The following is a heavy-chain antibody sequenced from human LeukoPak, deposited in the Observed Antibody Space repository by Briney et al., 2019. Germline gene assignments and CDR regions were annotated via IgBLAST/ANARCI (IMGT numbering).Heavy chain of an antibody. CDR3: ARVGDCGRASCYAIDY. CDR1: GFTVSSTY. V-gene: IGHV3-66*01. Sequence: GGSLRLSCAAPGFTVSSTYMSWVRQAPGKGLEWVSIIYSGGSTYYTDSVRGRFIISRDISKNTLYLQMNSLRAEDTAVYYCARVGDCGRASCYAIDYWGQGTLVTVSS. D-gene: IGHD2-2*01. J-gene: IGHJ4*02. CDR2: IYSGGST.